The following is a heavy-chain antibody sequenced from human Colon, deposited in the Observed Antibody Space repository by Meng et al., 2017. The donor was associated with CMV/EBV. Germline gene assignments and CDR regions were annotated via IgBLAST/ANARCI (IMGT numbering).Heavy chain of an antibody. J-gene: IGHJ4*02. Sequence: QVQLQESGPGLVKTSETLSLTCIVSGVSVTSGAYHWSWIRQSPGKGLEWIGYIYDTGITIYNPSLKSRVTIFLETSKNQFSLNLNSMTTSDTAVYYCAKSRSSTPGIVDDWGQGTLVTVSS. CDR1: GVSVTSGAYH. D-gene: IGHD2/OR15-2a*01. V-gene: IGHV4-61*08. CDR3: AKSRSSTPGIVDD. CDR2: IYDTGIT.